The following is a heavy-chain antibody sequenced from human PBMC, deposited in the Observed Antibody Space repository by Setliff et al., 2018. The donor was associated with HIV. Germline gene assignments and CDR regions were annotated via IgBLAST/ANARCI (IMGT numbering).Heavy chain of an antibody. V-gene: IGHV1-2*02. CDR3: VTSPGSFTSVDETEAGDY. D-gene: IGHD6-25*01. Sequence: ASVKVSCKAPGNSFNGDFLNWVRQAPGQGLEWMGNIKLSSGGTKFAQKFLGRVTMTRDTSTNTAFMELCRLNSDDTATYFCVTSPGSFTSVDETEAGDYWGQGTLVTVSS. CDR2: IKLSSGGT. J-gene: IGHJ4*02. CDR1: GNSFNGDF.